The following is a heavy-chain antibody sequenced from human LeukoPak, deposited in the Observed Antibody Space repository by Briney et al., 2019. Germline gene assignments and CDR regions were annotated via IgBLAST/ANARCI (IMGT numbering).Heavy chain of an antibody. D-gene: IGHD6-19*01. CDR3: ARDRSSGRDHDY. CDR1: GYTFTSYG. CDR2: INPNSGGT. J-gene: IGHJ4*02. V-gene: IGHV1-2*02. Sequence: ASVKVSCKASGYTFTSYGISWVRQAPGQGLEWMGWINPNSGGTNYAQKFQGRVTMTRDTSISTAYMELSSLRSDDTAVYYCARDRSSGRDHDYWGQGTLVTVSS.